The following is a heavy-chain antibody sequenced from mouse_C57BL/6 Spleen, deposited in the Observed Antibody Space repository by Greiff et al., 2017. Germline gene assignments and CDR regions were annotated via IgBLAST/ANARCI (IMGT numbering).Heavy chain of an antibody. D-gene: IGHD1-1*01. CDR2: ISSGSSTI. J-gene: IGHJ1*03. CDR1: GFTFSDYG. V-gene: IGHV5-17*01. CDR3: ARRRVVAGDWYFDV. Sequence: EVKLVESGGGLVKPGGSLKLSCAASGFTFSDYGMHWVRQAPEKGLEWVAYISSGSSTIYYADTVKGRFTISRDNAKNTLFLQMTSLRSEDTAMYYCARRRVVAGDWYFDVWGTGTTVTVSS.